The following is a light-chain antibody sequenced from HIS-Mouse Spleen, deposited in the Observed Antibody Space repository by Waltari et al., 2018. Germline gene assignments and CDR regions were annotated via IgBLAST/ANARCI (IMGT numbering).Light chain of an antibody. J-gene: IGLJ3*02. Sequence: QSVLTQPPSASGTPGQRVTISCSGSSSNIGSNYVYWYQQLPGTAPKLLIYRNNQRPSGVPSRCSGSKSGTSSSLSISWLRSEDEADYYCAAWDDSLSGPVFGGGTKLTVL. V-gene: IGLV1-47*01. CDR3: AAWDDSLSGPV. CDR2: RNN. CDR1: SSNIGSNY.